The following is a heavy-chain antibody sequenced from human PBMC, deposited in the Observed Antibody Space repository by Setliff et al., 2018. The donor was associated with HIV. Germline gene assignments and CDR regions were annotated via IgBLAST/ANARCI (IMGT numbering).Heavy chain of an antibody. D-gene: IGHD2-2*01. CDR1: GGSISSSYYY. V-gene: IGHV4-31*03. CDR2: IYYSGNP. Sequence: PSETLSLTCTVSGGSISSSYYYWSWIRRHPGKGLEWIGYIYYSGNPFYNPSLRSRVTISLDTSKNQFSLKLSSVTAADTAVYYCARGFDYAQRPPLYYFDYWGQGTLVTVSS. J-gene: IGHJ4*02. CDR3: ARGFDYAQRPPLYYFDY.